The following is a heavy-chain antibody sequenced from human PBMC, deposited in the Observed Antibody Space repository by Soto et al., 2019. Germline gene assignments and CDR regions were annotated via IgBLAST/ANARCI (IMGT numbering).Heavy chain of an antibody. D-gene: IGHD1-26*01. CDR3: ARGYSGYYYYGMDV. V-gene: IGHV2-70*01. J-gene: IGHJ6*02. Sequence: SGPTLVNPTQTLTLTCTFSGFSLSTSGMCVSWIRQPPGKALEWLALIDWDDDKYYSTSLKTRLTISKGTSKNQVVLTMTNMDPVDTATYYCARGYSGYYYYGMDVWGQGTTVTAP. CDR2: IDWDDDK. CDR1: GFSLSTSGMC.